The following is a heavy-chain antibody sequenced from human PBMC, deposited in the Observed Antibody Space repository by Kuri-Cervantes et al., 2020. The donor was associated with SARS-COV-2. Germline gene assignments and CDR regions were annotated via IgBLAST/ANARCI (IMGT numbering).Heavy chain of an antibody. D-gene: IGHD6-19*01. CDR1: GFTFSSYA. Sequence: GGSLRLSCAASGFTFSSYAMHWVRQAPGKGLEWVAVISYDGGNKYYADSVKGRFTISRDNSKNTLYLQMNSLRAEDTAVYYCAREASSGWYGLSQYYFDYWGQGTLVTVSS. V-gene: IGHV3-30-3*01. CDR2: ISYDGGNK. J-gene: IGHJ4*02. CDR3: AREASSGWYGLSQYYFDY.